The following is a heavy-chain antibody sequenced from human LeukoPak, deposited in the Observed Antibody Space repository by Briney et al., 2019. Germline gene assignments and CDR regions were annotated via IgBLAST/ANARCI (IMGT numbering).Heavy chain of an antibody. CDR1: GGSISSGGYY. D-gene: IGHD3-10*01. CDR3: AREGMGSFGSYKWFDP. Sequence: SQTLSLTCTVSGGSISSGGYYWSWLRQHPGKGLECIGYIYYSGSTYYNPSLKSRVTISVDTSKNQFSLKLSSVTAADTAVYYCAREGMGSFGSYKWFDPWGQGTLVTVSS. CDR2: IYYSGST. V-gene: IGHV4-31*03. J-gene: IGHJ5*02.